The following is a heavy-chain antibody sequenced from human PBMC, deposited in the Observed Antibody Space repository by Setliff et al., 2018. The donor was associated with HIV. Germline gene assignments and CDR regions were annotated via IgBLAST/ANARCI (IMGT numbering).Heavy chain of an antibody. V-gene: IGHV4-38-2*02. Sequence: SETLSLTCTVSGYSINSGYYWGWIRQSPGKGLEWIGCIYHSGGTYYNPSLENRVTISLDTSKTQFSLRLSSVTAADSAIYYCARIDIYSTGLYACDIWGQGAEVTVSS. D-gene: IGHD2-8*02. CDR3: ARIDIYSTGLYACDI. CDR2: IYHSGGT. J-gene: IGHJ3*02. CDR1: GYSINSGYY.